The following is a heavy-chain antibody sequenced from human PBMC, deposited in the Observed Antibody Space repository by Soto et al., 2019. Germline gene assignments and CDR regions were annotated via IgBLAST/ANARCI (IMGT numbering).Heavy chain of an antibody. D-gene: IGHD6-19*01. CDR2: IYGGGTT. J-gene: IGHJ4*02. Sequence: EVQLVESGGGVIQPGGSLRLSCAASGFAVSSKYMTWVRQAPGKGLEWVSVIYGGGTTYYADSVKGRFTISRDTSKNTLYLQMNSLSAEDTAVYYCVQTTGWPGFDFWGQGTLVTVSS. V-gene: IGHV3-53*01. CDR1: GFAVSSKY. CDR3: VQTTGWPGFDF.